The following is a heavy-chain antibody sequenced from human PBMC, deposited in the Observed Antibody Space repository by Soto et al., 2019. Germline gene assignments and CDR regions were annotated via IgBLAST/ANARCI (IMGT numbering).Heavy chain of an antibody. V-gene: IGHV1-69*13. CDR3: ARGSRDSERQHMDEIYYYYGMVV. J-gene: IGHJ6*02. CDR2: IIPIFGTA. CDR1: GGTFSSYA. D-gene: IGHD2-15*01. Sequence: SVKVSCKASGGTFSSYAISWVRQAPGQGLEWMGGIIPIFGTANYAQKFQGRVTITADESTSTAYMELSSLRSEDTAVYYCARGSRDSERQHMDEIYYYYGMVVWGQGTTVTVSS.